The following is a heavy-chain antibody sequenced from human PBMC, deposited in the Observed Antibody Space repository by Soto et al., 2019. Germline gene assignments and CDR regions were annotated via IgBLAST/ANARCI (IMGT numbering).Heavy chain of an antibody. CDR2: VNPNNGDT. V-gene: IGHV1-8*01. J-gene: IGHJ4*01. Sequence: ASVKVSCKASGYTFSNYDMNWVRQATGQGPEWIGWVNPNNGDTGYAQKFQGRVTLTTDISTTTAYMELTSLRSEDTASYYCAKVSRKGSAIDFDYXG. CDR3: AKVSRKGSAIDFDY. D-gene: IGHD3-10*01. CDR1: GYTFSNYD.